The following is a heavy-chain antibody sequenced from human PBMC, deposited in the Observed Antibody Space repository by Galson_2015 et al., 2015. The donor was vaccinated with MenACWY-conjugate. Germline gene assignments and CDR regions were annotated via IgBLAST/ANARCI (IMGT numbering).Heavy chain of an antibody. J-gene: IGHJ4*02. CDR1: GFTFSSYA. CDR3: AKDHLADAGTIDY. Sequence: SLRLSCAASGFTFSSYAMSWVRQAPGKGLEWVSAISGSGGRTYYADSVKGRFTISRDNSKNTLYLQRNSLRAEDTAVYYCAKDHLADAGTIDYWGQGPLVTVSS. V-gene: IGHV3-23*01. CDR2: ISGSGGRT. D-gene: IGHD1-7*01.